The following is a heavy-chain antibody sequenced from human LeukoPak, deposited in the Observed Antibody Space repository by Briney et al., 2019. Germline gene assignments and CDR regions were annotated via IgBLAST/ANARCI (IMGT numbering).Heavy chain of an antibody. CDR3: ARSGSSWPHAAFDI. CDR2: IYYSGST. D-gene: IGHD6-13*01. CDR1: GGSISNSNYY. V-gene: IGHV4-39*01. J-gene: IGHJ3*02. Sequence: TTSETLSLTCTVSGGSISNSNYYWGWIRQPPGKGLEWIGNIYYSGSTYYNPSLKSRVTISVDTSKNHFSLKLSSVTAADTAVYYCARSGSSWPHAAFDIWGQGTMVTVSS.